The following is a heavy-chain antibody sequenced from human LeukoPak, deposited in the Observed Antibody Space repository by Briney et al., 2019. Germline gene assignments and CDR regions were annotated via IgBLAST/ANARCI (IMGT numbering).Heavy chain of an antibody. J-gene: IGHJ4*02. Sequence: SETLSLTCAVYGGSFSGYYWTWIRQPPGKGLEWIGEIHHTGSTNYNPSLESRVTISVDTSKNQFSLKLSSVTAADTAVYYCARRGYSYGTMYYFDYWGQGTLVTVSS. V-gene: IGHV4-34*01. CDR1: GGSFSGYY. CDR2: IHHTGST. CDR3: ARRGYSYGTMYYFDY. D-gene: IGHD5-18*01.